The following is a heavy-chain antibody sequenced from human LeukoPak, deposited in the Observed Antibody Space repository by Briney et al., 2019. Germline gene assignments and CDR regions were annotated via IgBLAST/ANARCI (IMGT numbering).Heavy chain of an antibody. CDR2: INPSGGST. CDR3: ARNQQWLVPHYYYYGMDV. Sequence: ASVNVSCKASGYTFTSYYMHWVRQAPGQGLEWMGIINPSGGSTSYAQKFQGRVTMTRDTSTSTVYMELSSLRSEDTAVYYCARNQQWLVPHYYYYGMDVWGQGTTVTVSS. V-gene: IGHV1-46*01. CDR1: GYTFTSYY. J-gene: IGHJ6*02. D-gene: IGHD6-19*01.